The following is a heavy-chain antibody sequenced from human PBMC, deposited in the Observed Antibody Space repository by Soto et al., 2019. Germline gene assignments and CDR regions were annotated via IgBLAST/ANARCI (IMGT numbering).Heavy chain of an antibody. J-gene: IGHJ4*02. V-gene: IGHV4-4*02. D-gene: IGHD6-6*01. CDR1: GGSISSSNW. CDR3: ARELVAARIFDY. Sequence: QVQLQESGPGLVKPSGTLSLTCAVSGGSISSSNWWSWVRQPPGKGLEWIGEIYHSGSTNYNPSPXSXXTISVDQAQDPFPLKLTSVTAADTAVYYCARELVAARIFDYWGQGTLVTVSS. CDR2: IYHSGST.